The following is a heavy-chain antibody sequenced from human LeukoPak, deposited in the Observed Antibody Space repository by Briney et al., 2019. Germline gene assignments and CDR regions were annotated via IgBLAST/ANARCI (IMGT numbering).Heavy chain of an antibody. CDR3: TRDRGTYNWLDP. CDR1: GFTLSDSA. CDR2: IDRPAKSYAT. D-gene: IGHD1-26*01. J-gene: IGHJ5*02. Sequence: PGGSLRLSCAASGFTLSDSAIHWVRQASGKGLEWVGLIDRPAKSYATAYGALVGGRFTISRDDSKNTAYLQMDSLKTEDTALYYCTRDRGTYNWLDPWGQGTLVTVSS. V-gene: IGHV3-73*01.